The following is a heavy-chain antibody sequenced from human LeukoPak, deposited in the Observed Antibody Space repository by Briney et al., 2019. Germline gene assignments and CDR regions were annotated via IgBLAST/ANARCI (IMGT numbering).Heavy chain of an antibody. CDR2: ISWDGGST. D-gene: IGHD6-13*01. CDR3: AKGGASSSWSPLDY. V-gene: IGHV3-43*01. CDR1: GFTFDDYT. Sequence: GGSLRLSCAASGFTFDDYTMHWVRQAPGKGLEWVSLISWDGGSTYYADSVKGRFTISRGNSKNSLYLQMNSLRTEDTALYYCAKGGASSSWSPLDYWGQGTLVTVSS. J-gene: IGHJ4*02.